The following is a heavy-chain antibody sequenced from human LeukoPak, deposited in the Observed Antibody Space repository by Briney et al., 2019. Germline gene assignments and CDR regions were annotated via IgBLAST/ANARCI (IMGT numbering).Heavy chain of an antibody. Sequence: GGSLRLSCAASGFTFRTYAMSWVRQAPGKGLVWVSSISANGADTHYADSVKGRFTISRDNSKDTLYLQMDSLRADDTAVYYCANQGDYSDRWYGTFAIWGQGTMVTVSS. CDR2: ISANGADT. D-gene: IGHD6-19*01. CDR3: ANQGDYSDRWYGTFAI. CDR1: GFTFRTYA. V-gene: IGHV3-23*01. J-gene: IGHJ3*02.